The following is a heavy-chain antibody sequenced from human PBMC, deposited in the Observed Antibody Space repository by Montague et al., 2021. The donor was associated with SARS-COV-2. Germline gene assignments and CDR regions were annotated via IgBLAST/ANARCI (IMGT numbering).Heavy chain of an antibody. D-gene: IGHD3-10*01. V-gene: IGHV3-13*01. CDR1: GFTFSQYD. CDR2: IGKAGDT. J-gene: IGHJ6*02. CDR3: GRGVRYFGSGGWSFYYYGVDV. Sequence: SLRLSCAASGFTFSQYDMHWVRQVTGKGLGWVSGIGKAGDTHYPGTVKGRFTISREDAKNSLYLQMNSLRAGDTAVYYCGRGVRYFGSGGWSFYYYGVDVWGQGTTVTVSS.